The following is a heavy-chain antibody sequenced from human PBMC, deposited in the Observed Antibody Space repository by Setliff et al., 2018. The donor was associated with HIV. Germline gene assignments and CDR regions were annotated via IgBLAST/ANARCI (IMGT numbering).Heavy chain of an antibody. CDR3: ARDPTIIGTSVYMDV. Sequence: GGSLRLSCAASGFSLSNYDMHWVRQAPGKGLEWVAVFSYDGSNEYYADSVKGRFKISRHNSKNTLDLQMSSLRAEDTAVYYCARDPTIIGTSVYMDVWGKGTAVTVSS. CDR1: GFSLSNYD. V-gene: IGHV3-33*01. CDR2: FSYDGSNE. D-gene: IGHD1-20*01. J-gene: IGHJ6*03.